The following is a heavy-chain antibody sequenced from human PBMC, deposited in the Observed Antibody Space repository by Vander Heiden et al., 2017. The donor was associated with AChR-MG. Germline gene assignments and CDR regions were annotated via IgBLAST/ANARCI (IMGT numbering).Heavy chain of an antibody. Sequence: EVQLLESGGGLVQPGGSLRLSCSASGFTFSSYAMSWVRQAPGKGLEWVSAISGSGGSTYYADSVKGRFTISRDNSKNTLYLQMNSLRAEDTAVYYCAGDSSGYYTPDDYCGQVTLVTVS. D-gene: IGHD3-22*01. CDR2: ISGSGGST. V-gene: IGHV3-23*01. CDR3: AGDSSGYYTPDDY. J-gene: IGHJ4*02. CDR1: GFTFSSYA.